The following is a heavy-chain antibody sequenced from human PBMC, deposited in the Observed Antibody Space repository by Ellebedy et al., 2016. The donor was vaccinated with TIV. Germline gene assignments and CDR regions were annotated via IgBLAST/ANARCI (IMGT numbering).Heavy chain of an antibody. D-gene: IGHD3-22*01. J-gene: IGHJ4*02. CDR3: ASRLSSSGYYY. CDR1: SGSISNNY. CDR2: INHSGST. Sequence: MPSETLSLTCTVSSGSISNNYWSWIRQPPGKGLEWIGEINHSGSTNYNPSLKSRVTISVDMSKNQFSLKLSSVTAADTAVYYCASRLSSSGYYYWGQGTLVTVSS. V-gene: IGHV4-34*01.